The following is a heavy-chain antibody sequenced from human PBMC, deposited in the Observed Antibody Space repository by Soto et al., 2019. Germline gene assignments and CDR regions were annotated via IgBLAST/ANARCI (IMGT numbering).Heavy chain of an antibody. D-gene: IGHD4-17*01. J-gene: IGHJ3*01. CDR1: GFNFRNFN. Sequence: GGSLRLSCEGSGFNFRNFNMIWVRQAPGKGLEWVSSVSGSSSYTYYAGSVKGRFTVSRDNANNLVFLQMNGLRPEDTAMYYCARDLRGHYGPWGQGTMVTVSS. CDR2: VSGSSSYT. CDR3: ARDLRGHYGP. V-gene: IGHV3-21*06.